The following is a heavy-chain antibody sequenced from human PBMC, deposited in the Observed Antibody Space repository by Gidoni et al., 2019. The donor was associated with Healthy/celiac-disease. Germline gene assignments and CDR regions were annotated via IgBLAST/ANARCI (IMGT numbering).Heavy chain of an antibody. J-gene: IGHJ4*02. V-gene: IGHV1-18*01. CDR3: ARDLESAYDCSSTSCSTHGFDY. D-gene: IGHD2-2*01. CDR2: ISAYNGNT. Sequence: QVQLVQSGAEVKKPGASVKVSCKASGYTFTSYGISWVRQAPGQGLEWMGWISAYNGNTNYAQKLQGRVTMTTDTSTSTAYMELRSLRSDDTAVYYCARDLESAYDCSSTSCSTHGFDYWGQGTLVTVSS. CDR1: GYTFTSYG.